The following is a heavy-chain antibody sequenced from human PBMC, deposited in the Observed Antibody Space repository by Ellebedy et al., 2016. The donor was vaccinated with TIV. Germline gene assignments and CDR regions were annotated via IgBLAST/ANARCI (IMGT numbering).Heavy chain of an antibody. CDR2: MSYSGST. V-gene: IGHV4-59*08. CDR1: GASITTYY. Sequence: MPSETLSLTCNVSGASITTYYWNWIRQSPGKGLEWIGYMSYSGSTTYNPSLKSRVTISVDTSKNQFSRRLSSVTAADTAVYYCASRASGRSDLGRVVYFDYWGQGTLVAVSS. CDR3: ASRASGRSDLGRVVYFDY. D-gene: IGHD1-26*01. J-gene: IGHJ4*02.